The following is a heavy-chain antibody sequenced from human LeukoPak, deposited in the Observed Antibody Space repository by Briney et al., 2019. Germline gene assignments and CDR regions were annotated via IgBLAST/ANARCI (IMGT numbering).Heavy chain of an antibody. CDR1: EFTLRDAW. CDR3: TKDPGPRNYVGFDP. V-gene: IGHV3-15*01. CDR2: IKSKTDGGTT. Sequence: GGSRRLSWSAAEFTLRDAWMNWVRQAPGKGLEWVARIKSKTDGGTTDYAAPVKGRFTISRDDSKNTLYLQMDNLRTEDTAVYYCTKDPGPRNYVGFDPWGQGTLVAVSS. D-gene: IGHD4-11*01. J-gene: IGHJ5*02.